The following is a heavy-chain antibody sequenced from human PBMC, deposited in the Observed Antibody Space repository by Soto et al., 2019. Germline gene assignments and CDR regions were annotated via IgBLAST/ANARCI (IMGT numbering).Heavy chain of an antibody. V-gene: IGHV4-30-4*01. CDR2: IYYSGST. Sequence: PSETLSLTCTVSGGSISSGDYYWSWIRQPPGKGLEWIGYIYYSGSTYYNPSLKSRVTISVDTSKNQFSLKLSSVTAADTAVYYCARDRLGYYDFWSGYYTHYYGMDVWGQGTTVTVSS. D-gene: IGHD3-3*01. J-gene: IGHJ6*02. CDR3: ARDRLGYYDFWSGYYTHYYGMDV. CDR1: GGSISSGDYY.